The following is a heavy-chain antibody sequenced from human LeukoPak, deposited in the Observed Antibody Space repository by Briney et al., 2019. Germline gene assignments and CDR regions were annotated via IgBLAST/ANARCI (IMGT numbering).Heavy chain of an antibody. V-gene: IGHV3-23*01. CDR2: ISGSGGST. CDR1: GFTFSTYN. CDR3: AKDTATYYDILTGLGDFDY. Sequence: GGSLRLSCEASGFTFSTYNMNWVRQAPGKGLEWVSAISGSGGSTYYADSVKGRFTISRDNSKNTLYLQMNSLRAEDTAVYYCAKDTATYYDILTGLGDFDYWGQGTLVTVSS. J-gene: IGHJ4*02. D-gene: IGHD3-9*01.